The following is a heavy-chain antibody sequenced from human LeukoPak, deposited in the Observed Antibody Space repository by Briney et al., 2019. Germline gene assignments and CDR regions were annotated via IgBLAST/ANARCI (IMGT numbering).Heavy chain of an antibody. V-gene: IGHV4-59*01. Sequence: SETLSLTCTVSGGSISSYYWSWIRQPPGKGLEWIGYIYYSGSTNYNPSLKSRVTISVDTSKNQFSLKLSSVTAADTAVYYCARVGRLSSYYYYYYMDVWGKGTTVTISS. J-gene: IGHJ6*03. CDR3: ARVGRLSSYYYYYYMDV. CDR2: IYYSGST. D-gene: IGHD6-25*01. CDR1: GGSISSYY.